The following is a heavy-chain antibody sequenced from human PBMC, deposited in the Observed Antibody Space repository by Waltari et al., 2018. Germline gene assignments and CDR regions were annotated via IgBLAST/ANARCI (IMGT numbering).Heavy chain of an antibody. CDR3: ARALYSGYDFYAFDI. V-gene: IGHV3-64*01. D-gene: IGHD5-12*01. J-gene: IGHJ3*02. CDR1: GFTFSSYA. Sequence: EVQLVESGGGLVQPGGSLRLSCAASGFTFSSYAMHWVRQAPGKGLEDVSAISSNGGSTYYANSGKGRFTISRGNSKNTLYLQMGSLRAEDMAVYYCARALYSGYDFYAFDIWGQGTMVTVSS. CDR2: ISSNGGST.